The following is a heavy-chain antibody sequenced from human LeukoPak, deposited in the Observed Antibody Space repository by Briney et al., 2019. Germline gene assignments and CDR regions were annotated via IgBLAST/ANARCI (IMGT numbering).Heavy chain of an antibody. D-gene: IGHD6-13*01. CDR2: ISSSSSYI. J-gene: IGHJ4*02. Sequence: PGGSLRLSCAASGFTFSSYSMNWVRQAPGKGLEWVSSISSSSSYIYYADSVKGRFTISRDNAKNSLYPQMNSLRAEDTAVYYCAREYSSSWYFDYWGQGTLVTVSS. CDR3: AREYSSSWYFDY. V-gene: IGHV3-21*01. CDR1: GFTFSSYS.